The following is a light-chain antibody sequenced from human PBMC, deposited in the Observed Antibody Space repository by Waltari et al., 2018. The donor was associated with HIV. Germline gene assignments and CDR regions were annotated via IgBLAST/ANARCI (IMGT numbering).Light chain of an antibody. CDR3: QVWHSKSDHVV. J-gene: IGLJ2*01. CDR1: KIGTKS. V-gene: IGLV3-21*02. CDR2: DAS. Sequence: SYVLTQAPSVSVAPGQTASISCGGDKIGTKSVHWYQQKPGQAPGLVVYDASDRPSGIPERFSGFNAGNTATLTISRVEAGDEADYYCQVWHSKSDHVVFGGGTKVTVL.